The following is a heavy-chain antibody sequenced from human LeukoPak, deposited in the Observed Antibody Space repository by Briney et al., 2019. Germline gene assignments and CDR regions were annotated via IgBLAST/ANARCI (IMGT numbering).Heavy chain of an antibody. CDR3: ARDLRYSSGWYDYYYYGMDV. D-gene: IGHD6-19*01. CDR2: ISYDGSNE. CDR1: GFTFSSYA. Sequence: GGSLRLSCAASGFTFSSYAMHWVRQAPGKGLEWVAVISYDGSNEYYADSVKGRFTISRDNSKNTLYLQMNSLRAEDTAVYYCARDLRYSSGWYDYYYYGMDVWGKGTTVTVSS. V-gene: IGHV3-30*04. J-gene: IGHJ6*04.